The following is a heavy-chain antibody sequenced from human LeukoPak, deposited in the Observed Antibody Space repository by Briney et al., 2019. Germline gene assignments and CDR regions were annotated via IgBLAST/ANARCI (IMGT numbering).Heavy chain of an antibody. CDR2: ISWNSGSI. CDR3: ARVLVELDYYYGMDV. CDR1: GFTFDDYA. Sequence: GGSLRLSCAASGFTFDDYAMHWVRQAPGKGLEWVSGISWNSGSIGYADSVKGRFTISRDNAKNSLYLQMNSLRAEDTALYYCARVLVELDYYYGMDVWGQGTTVTVSS. J-gene: IGHJ6*02. V-gene: IGHV3-9*01. D-gene: IGHD1-1*01.